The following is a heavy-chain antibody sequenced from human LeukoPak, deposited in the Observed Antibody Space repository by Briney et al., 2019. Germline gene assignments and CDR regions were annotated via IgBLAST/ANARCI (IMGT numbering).Heavy chain of an antibody. J-gene: IGHJ4*02. D-gene: IGHD4-23*01. CDR1: GGSISSYY. CDR3: ARHTTVVPPHYFDY. CDR2: IYYSGST. V-gene: IGHV4-59*08. Sequence: SETLSLTCTVSGGSISSYYWSWIRQPPGKGLEWIGYIYYSGSTNYNPSLKSRVTISLNTSKNQISLKLSSGTAADTAVYYCARHTTVVPPHYFDYWGQGTLVTVSS.